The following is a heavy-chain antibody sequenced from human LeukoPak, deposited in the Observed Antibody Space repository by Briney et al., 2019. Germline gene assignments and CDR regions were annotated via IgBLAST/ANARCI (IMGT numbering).Heavy chain of an antibody. CDR1: GGSISSSGYY. V-gene: IGHV4-39*01. J-gene: IGHJ3*02. Sequence: SETLSLTCTVSGGSISSSGYYWGWIRQPPGKGLEWIGSIYYSGSTYYNPSLKSRVTISVDTSKNQFSLKLSSVTAADTAVYYCARPQGGNPLPNTFDIWGQGTMVTVSS. D-gene: IGHD4-23*01. CDR2: IYYSGST. CDR3: ARPQGGNPLPNTFDI.